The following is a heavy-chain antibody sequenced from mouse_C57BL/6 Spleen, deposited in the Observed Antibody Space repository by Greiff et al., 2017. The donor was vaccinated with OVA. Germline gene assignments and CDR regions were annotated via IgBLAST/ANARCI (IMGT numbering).Heavy chain of an antibody. CDR2: IRSKSNNYAT. J-gene: IGHJ3*01. CDR1: GFSFNTYA. V-gene: IGHV10-1*01. D-gene: IGHD2-2*01. Sequence: EVKLMESGGGLVQPKGSLKLSCAASGFSFNTYAMNWVRQAPGKGLEWVARIRSKSNNYATYYADSVKDRFTISRDDSESMLYLQMNNLKTEATAMEYGVGGYERAWFAYWGQGTLVTVSA. CDR3: VGGYERAWFAY.